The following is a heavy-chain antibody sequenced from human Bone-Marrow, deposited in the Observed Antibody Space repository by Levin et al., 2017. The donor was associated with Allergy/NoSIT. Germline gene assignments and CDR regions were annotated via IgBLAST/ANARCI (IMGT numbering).Heavy chain of an antibody. CDR3: ARGRPKYERAYSNRRYYYGMDV. J-gene: IGHJ6*02. CDR2: INHSGST. Sequence: SQTLSLTCAVYGGSFRGSYWSWIRPPPGKGLEWIGEINHSGSTNYNPSLKSRVTISVDTSKNQFSLKLSSVTAADTAVYYCARGRPKYERAYSNRRYYYGMDVWGQGTTVTVSS. V-gene: IGHV4-34*01. CDR1: GGSFRGSY. D-gene: IGHD4-11*01.